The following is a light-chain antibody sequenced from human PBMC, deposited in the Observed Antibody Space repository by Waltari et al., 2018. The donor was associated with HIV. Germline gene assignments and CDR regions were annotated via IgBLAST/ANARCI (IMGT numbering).Light chain of an antibody. CDR3: AAWDDGLSGVV. V-gene: IGLV1-40*01. J-gene: IGLJ2*01. Sequence: QSVLTQPPSVSGTPGQRITISCTGTNFNIGAGYDVHWFQQVPGAAPNLRSHGSSLRPSGVPDRFSGSKSGTSASLAVSGLRSDDEADYYCAAWDDGLSGVVFGGGTKLTVL. CDR2: GSS. CDR1: NFNIGAGYD.